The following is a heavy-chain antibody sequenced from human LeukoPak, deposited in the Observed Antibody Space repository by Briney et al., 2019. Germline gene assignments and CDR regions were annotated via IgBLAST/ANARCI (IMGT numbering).Heavy chain of an antibody. CDR3: ARDRDGDFFDY. CDR2: IKQDGSEK. Sequence: GGSLRLSCAASGFTFSDYYMSWIRQAPGKGLEWVANIKQDGSEKYYVDSVKGRFTISRDNAKNSLYLQMNSLRAEDTAVYYCARDRDGDFFDYWGQGTLVTVSS. J-gene: IGHJ4*02. V-gene: IGHV3-7*01. D-gene: IGHD4-17*01. CDR1: GFTFSDYY.